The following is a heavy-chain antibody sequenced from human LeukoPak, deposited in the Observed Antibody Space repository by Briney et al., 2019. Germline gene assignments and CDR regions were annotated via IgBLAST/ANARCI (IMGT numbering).Heavy chain of an antibody. CDR1: GYTFTSYG. CDR2: IIAYNGNT. J-gene: IGHJ6*03. Sequence: AAVKVSCTSSGYTFTSYGISWVRQPPAQGLEWMGWIIAYNGNTNYAHKLQGRGTITTDTSTTTAYMELRSLRSYDTAVYYCARAQSILLWFGEPHYYYYIDVWGKGTTVTVSS. V-gene: IGHV1-18*01. CDR3: ARAQSILLWFGEPHYYYYIDV. D-gene: IGHD3-10*01.